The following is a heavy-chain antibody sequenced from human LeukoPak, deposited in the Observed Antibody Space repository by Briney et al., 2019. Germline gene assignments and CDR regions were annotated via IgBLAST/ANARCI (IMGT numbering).Heavy chain of an antibody. J-gene: IGHJ4*02. Sequence: PSETLSLTCTVSGGSISTYYWSWIRQPPGKGLEWIGYIYFTGSTNYNPSLKSRVTTSVDTSKNQFSLKVSSVTAADTAVYYCARRRGDSSLYPYYFDYWGQGTLVTVSS. V-gene: IGHV4-59*08. CDR1: GGSISTYY. CDR2: IYFTGST. CDR3: ARRRGDSSLYPYYFDY. D-gene: IGHD6-13*01.